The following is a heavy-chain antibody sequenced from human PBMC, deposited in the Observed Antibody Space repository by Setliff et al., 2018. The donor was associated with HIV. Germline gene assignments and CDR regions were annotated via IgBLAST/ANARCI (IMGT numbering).Heavy chain of an antibody. CDR1: SGSISPHY. Sequence: SETLSLTCAVSSGSISPHYWSWIRQPPGRGLEWIGFIYYNGHTNYSPSLKSRVTISLDSSKDQFSLKLTSVTAADTAVYYCARDFGAGFVDYWGQGMLVTVSS. D-gene: IGHD3-10*01. CDR3: ARDFGAGFVDY. CDR2: IYYNGHT. J-gene: IGHJ4*02. V-gene: IGHV4-59*11.